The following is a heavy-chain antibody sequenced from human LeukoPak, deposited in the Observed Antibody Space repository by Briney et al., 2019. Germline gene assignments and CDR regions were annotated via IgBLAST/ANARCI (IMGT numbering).Heavy chain of an antibody. V-gene: IGHV3-21*01. CDR3: ARDLYSRTTDY. Sequence: PGGSLRLSCAASGFTFSSYSMNWVRQAPGKGLEWVSSISSSSSYIYYADSVKGRFTISRDNAKNTVYLQISSLTTEDTAVYYCARDLYSRTTDYWGQGTLVTVSS. CDR2: ISSSSSYI. D-gene: IGHD1-7*01. J-gene: IGHJ4*02. CDR1: GFTFSSYS.